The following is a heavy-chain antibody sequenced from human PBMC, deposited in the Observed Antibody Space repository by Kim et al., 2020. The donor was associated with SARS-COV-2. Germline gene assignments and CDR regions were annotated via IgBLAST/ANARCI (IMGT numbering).Heavy chain of an antibody. CDR1: GFTFSSYW. Sequence: GGSLRLSCAASGFTFSSYWMSWVRQAPGKGLEWVANIKQDGSEKYYVDSVKGRFTISRDNAKNSLYLQMNSLRAEDTAVYYCARDEGYRYDYSREDYYYGMDVWGQGTTVTVSS. J-gene: IGHJ6*02. V-gene: IGHV3-7*01. CDR3: ARDEGYRYDYSREDYYYGMDV. CDR2: IKQDGSEK. D-gene: IGHD5-18*01.